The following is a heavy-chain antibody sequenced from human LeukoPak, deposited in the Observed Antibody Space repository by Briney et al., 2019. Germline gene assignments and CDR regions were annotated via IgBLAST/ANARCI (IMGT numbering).Heavy chain of an antibody. CDR3: ARNPITMVQGVISFDY. Sequence: PGGSLRLSCVASGVTLSNYWMSWVRQAPGKGLEWVANIKQDGSQEYYVDSVKGRFTISRDNAKNSLFLQMNSLRAEDTAVYYCARNPITMVQGVISFDYWGQGTLVTVSS. V-gene: IGHV3-7*01. D-gene: IGHD3-10*01. J-gene: IGHJ4*02. CDR2: IKQDGSQE. CDR1: GVTLSNYW.